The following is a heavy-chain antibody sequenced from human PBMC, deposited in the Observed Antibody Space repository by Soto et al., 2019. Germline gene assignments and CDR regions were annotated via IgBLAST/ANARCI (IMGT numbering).Heavy chain of an antibody. J-gene: IGHJ4*02. Sequence: KVDWKGVGYGFSIYGGSWRRNEHGQGLEWMGWISAYNGNTNYAQKLQGRVTMTTDTSTSKAYMELRSLRSDDTAVYYCASGSLSDYDFWRGSKALFDYWGQGTLVTVSS. CDR3: ASGSLSDYDFWRGSKALFDY. D-gene: IGHD3-3*01. CDR2: ISAYNGNT. CDR1: GYGFSIYG. V-gene: IGHV1-18*01.